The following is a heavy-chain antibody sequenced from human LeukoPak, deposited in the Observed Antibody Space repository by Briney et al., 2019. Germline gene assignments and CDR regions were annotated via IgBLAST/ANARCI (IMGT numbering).Heavy chain of an antibody. Sequence: RTGGSLRLSCAASGFTFSNYDMTWVRRAPGKGLEWVSSIRPSGGDTFYADSVKGRFTISRDNSKSTLYLQLSSLRAEDAAVYYCVKNQLYDNNGLHWGQGTLVTVSS. CDR3: VKNQLYDNNGLH. J-gene: IGHJ4*02. CDR1: GFTFSNYD. V-gene: IGHV3-23*01. CDR2: IRPSGGDT. D-gene: IGHD1/OR15-1a*01.